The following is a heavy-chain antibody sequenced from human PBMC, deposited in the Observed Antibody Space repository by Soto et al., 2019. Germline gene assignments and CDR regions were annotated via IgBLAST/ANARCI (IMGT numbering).Heavy chain of an antibody. V-gene: IGHV3-73*02. D-gene: IGHD6-13*01. Sequence: EVQLVESGGGLVQPGGSLKLSCAASGFTFSGSAMHWVRQASGKGLEWVGRIRSKANSYATAYAASVKGRFTISRDDLKNTAYLQMNSLKTEDTAVYYCTSLRIAETTTSDYWGQGTLVTVSS. J-gene: IGHJ4*02. CDR2: IRSKANSYAT. CDR1: GFTFSGSA. CDR3: TSLRIAETTTSDY.